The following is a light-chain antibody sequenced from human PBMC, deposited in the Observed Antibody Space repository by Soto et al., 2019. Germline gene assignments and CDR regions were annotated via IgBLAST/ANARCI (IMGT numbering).Light chain of an antibody. CDR1: SSDVGGYNF. J-gene: IGLJ2*01. CDR2: EVT. V-gene: IGLV2-14*01. CDR3: SAWDDNIYGPV. Sequence: QSALTQPASVSGSPGQSITISCTGTSSDVGGYNFVSWYQQHPGKAPKLMIYEVTNRPSGVSNRFSGSKSGNTASLTISGLQAEDEADYFCSAWDDNIYGPVFGGGTKLTVL.